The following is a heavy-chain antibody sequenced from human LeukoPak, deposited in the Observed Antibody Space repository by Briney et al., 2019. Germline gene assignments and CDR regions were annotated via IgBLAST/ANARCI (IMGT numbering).Heavy chain of an antibody. J-gene: IGHJ4*02. CDR3: ARVSYDFWSGPEDY. V-gene: IGHV7-4-1*02. CDR2: INTNTGNP. CDR1: GYTFTSYA. D-gene: IGHD3-3*01. Sequence: ASVKVSCKASGYTFTSYAMNWVRQAPGQGLEWMGWINTNTGNPTYAQGFTGRFVFSLDTSVSTAYLQISSLKAEDTAMYYCARVSYDFWSGPEDYWGQGTLVTVSS.